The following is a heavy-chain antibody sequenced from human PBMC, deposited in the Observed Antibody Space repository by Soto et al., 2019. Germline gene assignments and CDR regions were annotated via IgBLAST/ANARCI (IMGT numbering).Heavy chain of an antibody. Sequence: GGSLRLSCAASGFTFSSHGMHWVRQAPGKGLEWVAVISYDGSNKYYADSVKGRFTISRDNSKSTLYLQMNSLRAEDTAVYYCAGGVLFAMSYYSYGMDVWRQGTTLTVS. V-gene: IGHV3-30*03. CDR3: AGGVLFAMSYYSYGMDV. CDR2: ISYDGSNK. J-gene: IGHJ6*02. D-gene: IGHD2-2*01. CDR1: GFTFSSHG.